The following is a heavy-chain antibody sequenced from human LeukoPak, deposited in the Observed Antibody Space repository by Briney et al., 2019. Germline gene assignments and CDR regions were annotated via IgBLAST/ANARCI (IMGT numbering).Heavy chain of an antibody. CDR2: IYYKGYT. CDR1: GGSVSSYY. J-gene: IGHJ4*02. V-gene: IGHV4-59*02. CDR3: ARGNGDLLR. Sequence: SETLSLTCTVSGGSVSSYYWSWIRQPPGKGLEWIGYIYYKGYTNYNPSLESRVTISVDTSKNQFSLKLSSVTAADTAIYYCARGNGDLLRWGQGTLVTVSS. D-gene: IGHD1-26*01.